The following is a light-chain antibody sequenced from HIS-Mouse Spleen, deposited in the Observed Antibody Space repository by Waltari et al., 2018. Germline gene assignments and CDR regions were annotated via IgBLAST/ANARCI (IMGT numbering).Light chain of an antibody. CDR1: RSDVGTYNL. V-gene: IGLV2-23*01. Sequence: QSALTQPASVSGSPGPSITISCTGTRSDVGTYNLVSWYHPHPGKAPKPTLYAGSKRPSGVSNRFSGSKSGNTASLTISGLQAEDEADYYCCSYAGSSTWVFGGGTKLTVL. CDR3: CSYAGSSTWV. CDR2: AGS. J-gene: IGLJ3*02.